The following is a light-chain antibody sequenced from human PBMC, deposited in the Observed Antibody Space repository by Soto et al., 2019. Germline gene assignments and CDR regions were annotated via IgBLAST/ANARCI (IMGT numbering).Light chain of an antibody. V-gene: IGKV3-20*01. J-gene: IGKJ2*01. CDR3: QQYGGSTLYT. CDR1: QSVSSSH. CDR2: GSS. Sequence: DIVLTQSPGTLSLSPGEGATLSCRASQSVSSSHLAWYQQKPGQAPRLVIYGSSSRATGIPDRFSGSGSGTDFTLTISRLEPEDFGVYYCQQYGGSTLYTFGQGTTLEIK.